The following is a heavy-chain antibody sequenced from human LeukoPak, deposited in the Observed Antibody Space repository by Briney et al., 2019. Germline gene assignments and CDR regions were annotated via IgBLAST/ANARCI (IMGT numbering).Heavy chain of an antibody. CDR3: ARVNLGATYYDYVWGSYRSSDAFDI. CDR1: GYTFTGYN. CDR2: INPNSGGT. D-gene: IGHD3-16*01. V-gene: IGHV1-2*02. J-gene: IGHJ3*02. Sequence: ASVKVSCKASGYTFTGYNMHWVRQAPGQGLEWMGWINPNSGGTNYAQKFQGRVTMTRDTSISTAYMELSRLRSDDTAVYYCARVNLGATYYDYVWGSYRSSDAFDIWGQGTMVTVSS.